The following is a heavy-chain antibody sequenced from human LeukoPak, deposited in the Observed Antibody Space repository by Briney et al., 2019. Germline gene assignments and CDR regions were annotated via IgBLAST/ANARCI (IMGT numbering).Heavy chain of an antibody. V-gene: IGHV4-39*01. D-gene: IGHD2-15*01. CDR1: GGSISSSSYY. CDR2: IYYSGST. CDR3: ATLGSGGSY. Sequence: PSETLSLTCTVSGGSISSSSYYWGWIRQPPGKGLEWIGSIYYSGSTYYNPSLKSRATISVDTSKNQFSLKLSSVTAADTAVYYCATLGSGGSYWGQGTLVTVSS. J-gene: IGHJ4*02.